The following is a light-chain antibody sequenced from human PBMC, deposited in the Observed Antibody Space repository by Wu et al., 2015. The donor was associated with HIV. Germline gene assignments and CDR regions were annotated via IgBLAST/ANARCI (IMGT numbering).Light chain of an antibody. J-gene: IGKJ5*01. CDR3: QRYNDWVT. Sequence: EIVMTQSPATLSLSPGERATLFCRASQDIDTNMAWYQQSPGQAPRLLIYDASTRATGIAARFSGSGSGTEFTLTIDNMRSEDFAFYYCQRYNDWVTFGQGTRLEIK. CDR2: DAS. V-gene: IGKV3D-15*01. CDR1: QDIDTN.